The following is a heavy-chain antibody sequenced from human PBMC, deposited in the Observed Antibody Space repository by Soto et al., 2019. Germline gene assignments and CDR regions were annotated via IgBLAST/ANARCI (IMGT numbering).Heavy chain of an antibody. V-gene: IGHV5-51*01. Sequence: PGESLKISCKGSGYSFTNYWIVWVRQMPGKGLEWMGIIFPCDSATEYSPSFQGQVSISVDKSFSTAYLQWTSLKASDTAMDYCARRRVEGTLLYWGRGTLVTDSS. CDR3: ARRRVEGTLLY. CDR2: IFPCDSAT. CDR1: GYSFTNYW. D-gene: IGHD3-3*01. J-gene: IGHJ4*02.